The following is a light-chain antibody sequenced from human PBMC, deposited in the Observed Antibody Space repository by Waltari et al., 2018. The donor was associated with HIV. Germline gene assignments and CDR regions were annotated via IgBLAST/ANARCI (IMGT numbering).Light chain of an antibody. CDR2: GAS. V-gene: IGKV3-20*01. J-gene: IGKJ1*01. CDR3: QQYGRSPWT. Sequence: EIVLTQSPGSLSLSPGERATLSCRASQTVSSSQLAWYQQKPGQAPRRLIYGASTRDTGTPDRFSGSGSGTDFTLTITRLEREDFAVYYCQQYGRSPWTFGQGTKVEIK. CDR1: QTVSSSQ.